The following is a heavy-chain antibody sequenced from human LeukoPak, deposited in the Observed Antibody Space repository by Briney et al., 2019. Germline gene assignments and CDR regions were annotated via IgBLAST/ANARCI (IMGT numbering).Heavy chain of an antibody. V-gene: IGHV4-39*01. CDR3: ARLGYCDSSSCYLHYHYYMDV. Sequence: SETLSLTCTVSGGSISSSSYYWGWIRQPPGKGLEWTGSIFYSGSTYYNPSLKSRVTISVDTYKNQFSLKLSSVTASDTAVYYCARLGYCDSSSCYLHYHYYMDVWGKGTTVTVSS. CDR2: IFYSGST. D-gene: IGHD2-2*01. J-gene: IGHJ6*03. CDR1: GGSISSSSYY.